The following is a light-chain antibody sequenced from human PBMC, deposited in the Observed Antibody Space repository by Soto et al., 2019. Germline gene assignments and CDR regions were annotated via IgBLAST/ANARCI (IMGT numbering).Light chain of an antibody. CDR3: QQYSSYPIS. J-gene: IGKJ4*01. CDR1: QSITYW. Sequence: DIQMTQSPSTLSASVGDRVTITCRASQSITYWLAWYQQRPGKAPNLLIYKASSLESGVPSRFSGSGSGTEFTLTISSLQPDDFVTYYCQQYSSYPISFGGGTKVEIK. CDR2: KAS. V-gene: IGKV1-5*03.